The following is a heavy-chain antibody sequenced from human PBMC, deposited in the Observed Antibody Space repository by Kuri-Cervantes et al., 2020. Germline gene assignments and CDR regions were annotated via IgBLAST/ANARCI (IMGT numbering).Heavy chain of an antibody. J-gene: IGHJ6*03. CDR1: GGSISSTNW. V-gene: IGHV4-4*02. CDR2: INHSGST. D-gene: IGHD5-24*01. Sequence: SETLSLTCAVSGGSISSTNWWNWVRQPPGKGLEWIGEINHSGSTNYNPSLKSRVTISVDTSKNQFSLKLSSVTAADTAIYYCAKDHQSSTNNYDYMDVWGKGTTVTVSS. CDR3: AKDHQSSTNNYDYMDV.